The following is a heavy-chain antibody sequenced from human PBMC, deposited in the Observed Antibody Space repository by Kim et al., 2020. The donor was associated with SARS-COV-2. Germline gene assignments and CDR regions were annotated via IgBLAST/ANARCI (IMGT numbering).Heavy chain of an antibody. V-gene: IGHV1-18*04. CDR1: GYTFTSYG. CDR2: ISAYNGNT. CDR3: ARDRKLRIAVAGIWFDP. J-gene: IGHJ5*02. D-gene: IGHD6-19*01. Sequence: ASVKVSCKASGYTFTSYGISWVRQAPGQGLEWMGWISAYNGNTNYAQKLQGRVTMTTDTSTSTAYMELRSLRSDDTAVYYCARDRKLRIAVAGIWFDPWGQGTLVTVSS.